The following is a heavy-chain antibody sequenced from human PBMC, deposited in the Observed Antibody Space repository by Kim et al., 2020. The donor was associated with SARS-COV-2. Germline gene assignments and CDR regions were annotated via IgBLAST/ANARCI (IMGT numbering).Heavy chain of an antibody. CDR3: IKGVLAGGADV. V-gene: IGHV3-9*01. J-gene: IGHJ6*02. D-gene: IGHD3-3*02. Sequence: GYADSVKGRFTTSIDKAKNSLYLQMNSLRPEDTALYYCIKGVLAGGADVWGQGTAVIVSS.